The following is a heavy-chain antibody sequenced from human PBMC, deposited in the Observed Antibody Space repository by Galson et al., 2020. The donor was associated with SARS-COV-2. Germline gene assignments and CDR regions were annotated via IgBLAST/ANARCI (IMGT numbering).Heavy chain of an antibody. J-gene: IGHJ3*01. CDR1: GGSITSSSYY. Sequence: SETLSLTCIVSGGSITSSSYYWGWIRQPPGKGLEWIGTIYYSGRTYYNPSLKSRVTISLDTSKNQFSLKLTSVTAADTAVYYCARQDTSGDYQDRNGFDFWGQGTMVTVSS. V-gene: IGHV4-39*07. CDR3: ARQDTSGDYQDRNGFDF. D-gene: IGHD3-22*01. CDR2: IYYSGRT.